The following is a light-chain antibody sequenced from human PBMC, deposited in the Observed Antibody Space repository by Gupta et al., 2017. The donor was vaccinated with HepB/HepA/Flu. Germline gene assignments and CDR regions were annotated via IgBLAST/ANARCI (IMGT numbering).Light chain of an antibody. J-gene: IGKJ3*01. V-gene: IGKV3-20*01. Sequence: EIVLTQSPGTLSLSPGERATLSCRASQTVSSSYLAWYQQKRGQAPRLLIYGASSRATGIPDRFSGSGSGTEFTLTISSREPEDFAVYYCQHPDNSPFTFGHGTKVDIK. CDR2: GAS. CDR3: QHPDNSPFT. CDR1: QTVSSSY.